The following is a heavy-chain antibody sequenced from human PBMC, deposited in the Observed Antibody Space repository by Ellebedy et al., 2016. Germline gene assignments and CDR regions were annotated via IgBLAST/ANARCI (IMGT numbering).Heavy chain of an antibody. Sequence: GGSLRLXXAASGFTFSQHPMRWVRQAPGKGLEWVSGISAFGGSTSYADSVKGRFTISRDNSKNTLYLQMNSLRAEDTALYYCAKDRGYDFSLDYWGQGTQVTVSS. J-gene: IGHJ4*02. V-gene: IGHV3-23*01. CDR1: GFTFSQHP. CDR2: ISAFGGST. D-gene: IGHD5-12*01. CDR3: AKDRGYDFSLDY.